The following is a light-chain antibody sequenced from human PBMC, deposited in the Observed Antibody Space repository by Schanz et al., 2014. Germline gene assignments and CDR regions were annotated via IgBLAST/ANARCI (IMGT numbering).Light chain of an antibody. Sequence: EIVLTQSPGTLSLSPGERATLSCRASQSISSSYLAWYQQKPGQAPRLLIYGASSRATGIPDRFSGSGSGTDFALTISRLEPEDFAVYYCQQRRDWPSFGGGTKVEIK. J-gene: IGKJ4*01. CDR1: QSISSSY. CDR2: GAS. V-gene: IGKV3D-20*02. CDR3: QQRRDWPS.